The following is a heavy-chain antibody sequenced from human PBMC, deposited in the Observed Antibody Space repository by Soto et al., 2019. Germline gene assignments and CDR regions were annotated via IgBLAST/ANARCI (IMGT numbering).Heavy chain of an antibody. J-gene: IGHJ5*02. D-gene: IGHD4-17*01. V-gene: IGHV4-59*01. CDR3: ARQVYGDYPGIDP. CDR1: GGSISSYY. Sequence: QVQLQESGPGLVKPSETLSLTCTVSGGSISSYYWSWIRQPPGKGLEWIGYIYYSGSTNYNPSLTSRVTISVDTSKNQFSLKLSSVTAADTAVYYCARQVYGDYPGIDPWGQGTLVTVSS. CDR2: IYYSGST.